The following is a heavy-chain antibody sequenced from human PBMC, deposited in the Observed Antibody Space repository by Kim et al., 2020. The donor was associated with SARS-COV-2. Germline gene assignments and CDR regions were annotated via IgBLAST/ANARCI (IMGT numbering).Heavy chain of an antibody. CDR2: ISHSGST. CDR3: ARGRYQLLLVRNYDGMDV. D-gene: IGHD2-2*01. CDR1: GGSFSGYY. J-gene: IGHJ6*02. V-gene: IGHV4-34*01. Sequence: SETLSLTCAVYGGSFSGYYWSWIRQPPGKGLEWIGEISHSGSTNYNPSRKSRVTITVDTSKNQFSLKLSSVPAADTAVYYCARGRYQLLLVRNYDGMDVWGQGTTLTVTS.